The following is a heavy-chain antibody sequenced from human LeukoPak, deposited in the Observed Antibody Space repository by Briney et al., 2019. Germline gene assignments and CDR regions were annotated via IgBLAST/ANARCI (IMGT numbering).Heavy chain of an antibody. CDR2: VSSSSSTI. V-gene: IGHV3-48*01. J-gene: IGHJ4*02. CDR3: AGDSSGYPADY. CDR1: GFTFSSYS. Sequence: PGGSLRLSCAASGFTFSSYSMNWVRQAPGKGLEWVSYVSSSSSTIYYADSVKGRFTISRDNSKNTLYLQMNSLRAEDTAVYYCAGDSSGYPADYWGQGTLVTVSS. D-gene: IGHD3-22*01.